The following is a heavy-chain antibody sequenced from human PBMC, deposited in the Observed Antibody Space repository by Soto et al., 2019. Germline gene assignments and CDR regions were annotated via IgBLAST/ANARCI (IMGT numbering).Heavy chain of an antibody. CDR1: GGSISSYY. CDR2: IYYSGST. D-gene: IGHD3-10*01. Sequence: QVQLQESGPGLVKPSETLSLTCTVSGGSISSYYWSWIRQPPGKGLEWIGYIYYSGSTNYNPSLKGRVTIAVDTSKNLCSLKLSSVTAADTAVYYCARGGINYYGSGSYYTYWGQGTLVTVSS. J-gene: IGHJ4*02. V-gene: IGHV4-59*01. CDR3: ARGGINYYGSGSYYTY.